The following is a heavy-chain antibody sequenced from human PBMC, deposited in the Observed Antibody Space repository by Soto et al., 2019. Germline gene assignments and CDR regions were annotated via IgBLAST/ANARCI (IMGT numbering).Heavy chain of an antibody. CDR2: ISSSSSYI. Sequence: EVQLVESRGGLVKPGGSLRLSCAASGFTFSSYSMNWVRQAPGKGLEWVSSISSSSSYIYYADSVKGRFTISRDNAKDSLYLQMNSLRADDTAVYYCARDLGANNWFDPWGQGTLVTVSS. V-gene: IGHV3-21*01. CDR3: ARDLGANNWFDP. J-gene: IGHJ5*02. D-gene: IGHD3-16*01. CDR1: GFTFSSYS.